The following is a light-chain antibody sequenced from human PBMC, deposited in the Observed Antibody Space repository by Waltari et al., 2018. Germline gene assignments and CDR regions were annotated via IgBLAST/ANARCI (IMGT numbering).Light chain of an antibody. J-gene: IGLJ2*01. Sequence: YQRLPGRAPKLIIFDVSNRPSGVSNRFSGSKSGATASLAISGLQAEDEADYYCTSYTNSSTCGLFGGGTRLTVL. CDR2: DVS. CDR3: TSYTNSSTCGL. V-gene: IGLV2-14*03.